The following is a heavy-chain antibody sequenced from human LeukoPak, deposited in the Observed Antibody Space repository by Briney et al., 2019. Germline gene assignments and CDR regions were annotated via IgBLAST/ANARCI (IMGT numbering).Heavy chain of an antibody. Sequence: GGSLRLSCAASGFTVSSTYMSWVRQAPGKGLEWVSSFGTRSTSIYYARSVTGRFIISRDNAKNSLYLQMNSLRAEDTAVYYCARENDQGFDYWGQGTLVTVSS. CDR1: GFTVSSTY. D-gene: IGHD3-16*01. CDR2: FGTRSTSI. V-gene: IGHV3-21*01. J-gene: IGHJ4*02. CDR3: ARENDQGFDY.